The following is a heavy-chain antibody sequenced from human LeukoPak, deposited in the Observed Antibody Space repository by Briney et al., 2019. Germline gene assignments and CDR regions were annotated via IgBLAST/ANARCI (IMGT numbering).Heavy chain of an antibody. Sequence: GGSLRLSCAASGFTFSGSAMHWVRQASGKGVGWVGRIRSKANSYATAYAASVKGSFTISRDDSKNTAYLQMNSLKSEDTAVYYCTRQSFNRRLLCFGELIRDWGQGTLVTVSS. CDR2: IRSKANSYAT. J-gene: IGHJ4*02. V-gene: IGHV3-73*01. D-gene: IGHD3-10*01. CDR1: GFTFSGSA. CDR3: TRQSFNRRLLCFGELIRD.